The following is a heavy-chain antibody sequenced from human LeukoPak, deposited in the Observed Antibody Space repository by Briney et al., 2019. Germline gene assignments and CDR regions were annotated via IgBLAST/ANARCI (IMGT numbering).Heavy chain of an antibody. V-gene: IGHV4-34*12. J-gene: IGHJ4*02. CDR1: GGSFSGYY. Sequence: KPSETLSLTCAVYGGSFSGYYWGWIRQPPGKGLEWIGTVFYSGRTYYNSSLQSRVTISVDTSKNQFSLRLSSVTPADTAIYYCARLSNDYGDYEGHYWGQGTLVTVSP. D-gene: IGHD4-17*01. CDR3: ARLSNDYGDYEGHY. CDR2: VFYSGRT.